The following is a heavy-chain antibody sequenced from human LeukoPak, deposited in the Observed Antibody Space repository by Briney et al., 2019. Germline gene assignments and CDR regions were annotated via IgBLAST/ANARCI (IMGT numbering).Heavy chain of an antibody. Sequence: SETLSLTCTVSGGSISSTYYYWGWIRQPSGKGLEWIGNFHYSGSNSYNPSLKSRVTISVDTSKNQFSLRLSSVTAADTAVYYCARQVTFGYAYAYYFDYWGQGTLVTVSS. D-gene: IGHD3-16*01. CDR2: FHYSGSN. CDR1: GGSISSTYYY. CDR3: ARQVTFGYAYAYYFDY. V-gene: IGHV4-39*01. J-gene: IGHJ4*02.